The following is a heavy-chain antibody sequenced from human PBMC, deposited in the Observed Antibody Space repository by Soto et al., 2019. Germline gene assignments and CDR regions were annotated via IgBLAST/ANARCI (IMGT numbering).Heavy chain of an antibody. J-gene: IGHJ4*02. CDR3: ARYALGDFDY. V-gene: IGHV4-61*01. Sequence: SETLSLTCTVSGGSVSSGSYYWSWIRQPPGKGLEWIGYIYYSGSTNYNPSLKSRVTISVDTSKNQFSLKLSSVTAADTAVYYCARYALGDFDYWGQGTLVTVSA. CDR1: GGSVSSGSYY. D-gene: IGHD3-16*01. CDR2: IYYSGST.